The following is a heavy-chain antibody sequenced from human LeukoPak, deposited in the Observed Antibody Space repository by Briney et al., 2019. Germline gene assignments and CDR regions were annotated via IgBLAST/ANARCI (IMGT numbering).Heavy chain of an antibody. CDR3: ARDSGHGGIFDY. V-gene: IGHV3-7*01. CDR2: INHDGSEK. Sequence: GGSLRLSCAASGFAFSNSWMTWVRQPPGKGLEWLANINHDGSEKYYVDSMKGRFTISRDNVKNSLYLQVNSLRAEDTAVYYCARDSGHGGIFDYWGQGTLVTVSS. J-gene: IGHJ4*02. D-gene: IGHD3-16*01. CDR1: GFAFSNSW.